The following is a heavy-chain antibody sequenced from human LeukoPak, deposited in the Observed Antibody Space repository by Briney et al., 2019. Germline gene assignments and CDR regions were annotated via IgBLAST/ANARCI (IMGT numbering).Heavy chain of an antibody. J-gene: IGHJ4*02. CDR2: ISWDGGST. CDR3: TRKTPGRTPFDY. Sequence: PGGSLRLSCAASGFTFDDYTMHWVRQAPGKGLEWVSLISWDGGSTYYADSVRGRFTSSRDNSKNTLYLQMDSLRAEDTAIYYCTRKTPGRTPFDYWGQGTLVTVSS. V-gene: IGHV3-43*01. D-gene: IGHD2-15*01. CDR1: GFTFDDYT.